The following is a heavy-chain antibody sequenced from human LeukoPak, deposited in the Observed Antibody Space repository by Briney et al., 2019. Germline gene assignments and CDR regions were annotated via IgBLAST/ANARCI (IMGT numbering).Heavy chain of an antibody. D-gene: IGHD3-3*01. Sequence: TGGSLRLSCAASGFSFSNYWIHWVRQVPGKGPVWVSRINSDGSIRSYADSVKGRFTISRDNAKNTLYLQMNSLRAEDTAVYYCAKDQDFWSGYQRNWFDPWGQGTLVTVSS. CDR3: AKDQDFWSGYQRNWFDP. J-gene: IGHJ5*02. CDR2: INSDGSIR. CDR1: GFSFSNYW. V-gene: IGHV3-74*01.